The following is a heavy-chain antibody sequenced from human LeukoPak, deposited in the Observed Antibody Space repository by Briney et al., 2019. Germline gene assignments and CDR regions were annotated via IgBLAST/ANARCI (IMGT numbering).Heavy chain of an antibody. D-gene: IGHD6-13*01. CDR1: GFTFSSYA. CDR2: ISGSGGST. V-gene: IGHV3-23*01. CDR3: AKTSLYSNTWYDY. J-gene: IGHJ4*02. Sequence: GGSLRLSCAASGFTFSSYAMSWVRQAPGKGLEWVSGISGSGGSTYYADSVKGRSTISRDNSKNTLYLQMNSLRAEDTAVYYCAKTSLYSNTWYDYWGQGTLVTVSS.